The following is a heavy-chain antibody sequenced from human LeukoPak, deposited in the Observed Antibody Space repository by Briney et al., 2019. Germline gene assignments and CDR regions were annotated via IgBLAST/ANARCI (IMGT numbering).Heavy chain of an antibody. J-gene: IGHJ4*02. CDR2: ISAYNGNT. CDR1: GYTFTSYG. CDR3: VSHRGYCRGGSCGELGY. Sequence: ASVKVSCKASGYTFTSYGISWVRQAPGQGLEWMGWISAYNGNTNYAQKLQGGVTMTTDTSTSTAYMELRSLRSDDTAVYYCVSHRGYCRGGSCGELGYWGQGTLVTVSS. V-gene: IGHV1-18*01. D-gene: IGHD2-15*01.